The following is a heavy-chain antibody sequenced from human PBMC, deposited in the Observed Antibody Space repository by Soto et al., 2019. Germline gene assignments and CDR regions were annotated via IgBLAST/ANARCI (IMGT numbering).Heavy chain of an antibody. V-gene: IGHV3-30-3*01. J-gene: IGHJ4*02. CDR2: ISYDGSNK. CDR3: ASDGDDYGGNSWSH. D-gene: IGHD4-17*01. CDR1: GFTFSSYA. Sequence: QVQLVGSGGGVVQPGRSLRLACAASGFTFSSYAMHWVRQAPGKGREWVAVISYDGSNKYYADSVKGRFTISRDNSKNTLYLQMNSRIAEDTAVYYCASDGDDYGGNSWSHWRQGTLVTVSS.